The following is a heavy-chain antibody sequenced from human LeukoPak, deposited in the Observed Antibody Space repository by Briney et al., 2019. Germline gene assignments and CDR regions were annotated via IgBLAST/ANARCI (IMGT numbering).Heavy chain of an antibody. D-gene: IGHD1-20*01. CDR1: GFTFSTYK. V-gene: IGHV3-21*01. J-gene: IGHJ3*02. CDR2: ISGSGTYM. Sequence: GGSLRLSCAASGFTFSTYKMNWVRQAPGKGLEWVSSISGSGTYMYYADSLKGRFTISRDNAKNSLYLQMNSLRAEDTAVYYCARVLDITGTIFDAFDIWGQGTMVTVSS. CDR3: ARVLDITGTIFDAFDI.